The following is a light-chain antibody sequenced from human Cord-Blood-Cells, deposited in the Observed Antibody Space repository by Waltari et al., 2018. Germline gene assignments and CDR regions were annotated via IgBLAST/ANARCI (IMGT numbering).Light chain of an antibody. CDR3: TSYTSSRV. CDR1: HSDARGYIS. CDR2: DVS. Sequence: QSALTQPASVSGSPGQSITISCTGTHSDARGYISVSWYQQHPGKAPKLMIYDVSNRPSGVSNAFSGSKSGNTASLTISGLQAEDEADYYCTSYTSSRVFGGGTKLTVL. V-gene: IGLV2-14*03. J-gene: IGLJ2*01.